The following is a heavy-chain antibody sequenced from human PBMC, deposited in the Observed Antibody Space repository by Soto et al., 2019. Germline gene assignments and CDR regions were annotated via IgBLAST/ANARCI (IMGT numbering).Heavy chain of an antibody. V-gene: IGHV3-74*01. Sequence: EVQLVESGGGLVQPGGSLRLSCAASGFIFSSDWMHWVRQAPGKGLVWVSRINSDGSSTDYADSVKGRFTISRDNAKNTLYLQMNNLRAEDTAVYYCVKAVYLLDFDYWGQGTLVTVSS. CDR1: GFIFSSDW. J-gene: IGHJ4*02. CDR2: INSDGSST. CDR3: VKAVYLLDFDY. D-gene: IGHD1-20*01.